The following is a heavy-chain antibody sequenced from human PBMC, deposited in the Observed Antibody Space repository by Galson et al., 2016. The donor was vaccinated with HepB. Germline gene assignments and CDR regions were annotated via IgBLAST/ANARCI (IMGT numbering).Heavy chain of an antibody. CDR1: GGSISSSSDY. CDR3: ARGGNRPLDY. CDR2: IYYSESTYYSGST. D-gene: IGHD2/OR15-2a*01. Sequence: SETLSLTCTVSGGSISSSSDYWGWIRQPPGKGLEWIGTIYYSESTYYSGSTYHNPSLNSRVTMSVDTSKNQLSLKLSSVTAADTAVYYCARGGNRPLDYWGQGTLVTVSS. V-gene: IGHV4-39*01. J-gene: IGHJ4*02.